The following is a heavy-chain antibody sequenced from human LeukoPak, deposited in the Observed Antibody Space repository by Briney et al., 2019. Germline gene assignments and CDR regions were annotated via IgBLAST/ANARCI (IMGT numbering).Heavy chain of an antibody. CDR1: GGSISGYY. CDR2: IYYTGST. Sequence: XETLSLICDVSGGSISGYYWSWIRQPPGKTLEWIGCIYYTGSTTYNPSLKSRVTISLHTSKSQFSLRLSSVTAADTAIYYCARDRDILSGGNLDTWGQGTMVTVSS. CDR3: ARDRDILSGGNLDT. D-gene: IGHD5/OR15-5a*01. J-gene: IGHJ3*02. V-gene: IGHV4-59*01.